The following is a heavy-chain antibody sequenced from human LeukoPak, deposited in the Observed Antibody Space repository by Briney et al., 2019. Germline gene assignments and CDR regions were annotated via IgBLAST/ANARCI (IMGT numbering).Heavy chain of an antibody. Sequence: PGGSLRLSCAASGFTLSSYWMHWVRQAPGKGLVWVSRINSDGSSTSYADSVKGRFTISRDNAKNTLYLQMNSLRAEDTAVYYCAILRFLEWFDYWGQGTLVTVSS. V-gene: IGHV3-74*01. CDR2: INSDGSST. J-gene: IGHJ4*02. CDR1: GFTLSSYW. CDR3: AILRFLEWFDY. D-gene: IGHD3-3*01.